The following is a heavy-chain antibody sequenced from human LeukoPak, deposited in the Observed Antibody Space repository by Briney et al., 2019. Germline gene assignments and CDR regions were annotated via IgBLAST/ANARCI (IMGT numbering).Heavy chain of an antibody. V-gene: IGHV3-21*01. J-gene: IGHJ6*02. Sequence: GGSLRLSCAASGFTFSSYSMNWVRQAPGKGLEWVSSISSSSSYIYYADSVKGRFTISRDNAKNSLYLQMNSLRAEDTAVYYCARDEFGIAAHPGRAYYYYGMDVRGQGTTVTVSS. CDR2: ISSSSSYI. CDR3: ARDEFGIAAHPGRAYYYYGMDV. CDR1: GFTFSSYS. D-gene: IGHD6-13*01.